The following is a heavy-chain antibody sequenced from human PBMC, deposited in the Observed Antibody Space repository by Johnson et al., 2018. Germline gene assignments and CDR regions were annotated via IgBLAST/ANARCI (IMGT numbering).Heavy chain of an antibody. D-gene: IGHD3-16*01. J-gene: IGHJ6*02. CDR1: GFTFSTYD. CDR3: ARVLGAVNALGYYYGMDV. V-gene: IGHV3-30*03. Sequence: QVQLVQSGGGVVQPGRSLRLSCAASGFTFSTYDIHWVRQAPGKGLEWVAVISYDGSNKYYADSVKGRFTISRDNSKKTLYLQMNSLRAEDTAVYYCARVLGAVNALGYYYGMDVWGQGTTVTVSS. CDR2: ISYDGSNK.